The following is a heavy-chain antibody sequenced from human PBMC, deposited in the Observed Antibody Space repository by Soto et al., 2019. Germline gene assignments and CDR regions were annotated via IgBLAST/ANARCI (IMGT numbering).Heavy chain of an antibody. V-gene: IGHV1-69*01. CDR1: GGTFSSYA. CDR3: ARNRYCSGGSCYSRDYYYYYGMDV. CDR2: IIPIFGTA. Sequence: QVQLVQSGAEVKKPGSSVKVSCKASGGTFSSYAISWVRQAPGQGLEWMGGIIPIFGTANYAQKFQGRVTITADESPSTAYMELSSLRSEDTAVYYCARNRYCSGGSCYSRDYYYYYGMDVWGQGTTVTVSS. D-gene: IGHD2-15*01. J-gene: IGHJ6*02.